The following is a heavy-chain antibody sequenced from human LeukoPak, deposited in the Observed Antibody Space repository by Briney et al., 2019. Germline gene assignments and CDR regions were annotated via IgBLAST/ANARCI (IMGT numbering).Heavy chain of an antibody. CDR3: ARERGRGRDSPWFDY. D-gene: IGHD1-26*01. CDR2: IYSDGST. J-gene: IGHJ4*02. Sequence: GGSLRLSCVASGFPFSSYWMTWVRQAPGKGLEWVSVIYSDGSTYYADSVKGRFTISRDNSKNTLDLQMTGLRAEDTAVYYCARERGRGRDSPWFDYWGQGTLVTVSS. V-gene: IGHV3-53*01. CDR1: GFPFSSYW.